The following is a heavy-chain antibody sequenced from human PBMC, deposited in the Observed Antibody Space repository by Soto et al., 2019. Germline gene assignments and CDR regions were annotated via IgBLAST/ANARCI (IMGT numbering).Heavy chain of an antibody. CDR2: ISNAGSNK. J-gene: IGHJ4*02. D-gene: IGHD1-7*01. CDR1: GFTFNTYG. Sequence: QVQLVESGGGVVQPGKSLRLSCAASGFTFNTYGMHWVRQAPGKGPEWVAVISNAGSNKYYAASVKGRFTISRDNSKNTLYLQMNSRRAEDTAVYYCASWNSPQPDWGQGTLVTVSS. CDR3: ASWNSPQPD. V-gene: IGHV3-30*03.